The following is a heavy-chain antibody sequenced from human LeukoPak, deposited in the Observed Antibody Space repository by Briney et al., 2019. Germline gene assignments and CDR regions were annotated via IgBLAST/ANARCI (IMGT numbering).Heavy chain of an antibody. D-gene: IGHD5-18*01. CDR1: GGSFSGYY. V-gene: IGHV4-34*01. CDR2: INHSGST. J-gene: IGHJ4*02. CDR3: VRRGYSLDY. Sequence: SETLSLTCAVYGGSFSGYYWSWIRQPPGKGLEWIGEINHSGSTNYNPSLKSRITISVDTPKHQFSLKLSSVTAADTAVYYCVRRGYSLDYWGQGALVTVSS.